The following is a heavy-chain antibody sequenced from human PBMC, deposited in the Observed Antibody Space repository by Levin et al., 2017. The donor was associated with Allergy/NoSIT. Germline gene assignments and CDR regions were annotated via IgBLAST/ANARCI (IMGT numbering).Heavy chain of an antibody. CDR3: AREFFYYGSGYNWFDP. V-gene: IGHV1-46*01. J-gene: IGHJ5*02. Sequence: ASVKVSCKASGYTFTSYYMHWVRQAPGQGLEWMGIINPSGGSTSYAQKFQGRVTMTRDTSTSTVYMELSSLRSEDTAVYYCAREFFYYGSGYNWFDPWGQGTLVTVSS. CDR1: GYTFTSYY. CDR2: INPSGGST. D-gene: IGHD3-10*01.